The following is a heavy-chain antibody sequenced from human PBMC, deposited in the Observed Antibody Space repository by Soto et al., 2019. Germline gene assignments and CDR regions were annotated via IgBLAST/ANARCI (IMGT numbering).Heavy chain of an antibody. CDR3: ARSAVAGYVYYGMDV. D-gene: IGHD6-19*01. CDR1: GYTFTSYY. J-gene: IGHJ6*02. Sequence: QVQLVQSGAEVKKPGASVKVSCKASGYTFTSYYMHWVRQAPGQGLEWMVIINPSGGSTSHAQKFQGRVTMTRDTSKSTVYMELSSLRSEDTAVYYCARSAVAGYVYYGMDVWGQGTTVTVSS. CDR2: INPSGGST. V-gene: IGHV1-46*03.